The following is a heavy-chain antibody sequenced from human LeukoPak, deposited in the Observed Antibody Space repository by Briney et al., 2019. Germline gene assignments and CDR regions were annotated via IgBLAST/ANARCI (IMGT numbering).Heavy chain of an antibody. J-gene: IGHJ4*02. D-gene: IGHD2-2*01. V-gene: IGHV4-30-4*01. CDR3: ASAVCSSTSCYLDY. CDR1: GGSISSGDYY. CDR2: IYYSGST. Sequence: SETLSLTCTVSGGSISSGDYYWSWIRQPPGKGLEWIGYIYYSGSTYYNPSLKSRVTISVDTSKNQFSLKLSSVTAADTAVYYCASAVCSSTSCYLDYWGQGTLVTVSS.